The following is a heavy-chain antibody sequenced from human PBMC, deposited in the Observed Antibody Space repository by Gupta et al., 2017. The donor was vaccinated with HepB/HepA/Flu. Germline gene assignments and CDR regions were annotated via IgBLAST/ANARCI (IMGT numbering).Heavy chain of an antibody. D-gene: IGHD2/OR15-2a*01. Sequence: DVQLVESGGGLVQPGGSLRLSCAASGFTFSSYWMHWVRQAPGKGLVWVSRINDDGTSTTYADSAKGRFTISRDNAKNTLNLQMNSLRAEDTAVYYCAGEGKNSNYWGQGTLVTVSS. CDR1: GFTFSSYW. V-gene: IGHV3-74*01. J-gene: IGHJ4*02. CDR3: AGEGKNSNY. CDR2: INDDGTST.